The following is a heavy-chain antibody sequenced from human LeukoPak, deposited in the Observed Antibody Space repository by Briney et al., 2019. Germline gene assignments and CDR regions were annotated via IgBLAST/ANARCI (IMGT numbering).Heavy chain of an antibody. Sequence: QPGGPMVSSSASADFPFNYPWIYGGHIPPGKRRVRVSLSKSDGSTRYADSVKGRFTISRDNAKNTVSLQMNSLRAEDTGVYYCARAPSEIGGYYPEYFRHWGQGTLVTVSP. D-gene: IGHD3-22*01. CDR3: ARAPSEIGGYYPEYFRH. CDR1: DFPFNYPW. CDR2: SKSDGST. J-gene: IGHJ1*01. V-gene: IGHV3-74*01.